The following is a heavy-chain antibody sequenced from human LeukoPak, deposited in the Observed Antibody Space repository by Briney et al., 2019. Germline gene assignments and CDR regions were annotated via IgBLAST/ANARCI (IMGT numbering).Heavy chain of an antibody. CDR3: AKGRNTMVRGVIRSYYYYYMDV. CDR1: GGSFSGYY. Sequence: PSETLSLTCAVYGGSFSGYYWSWIRQRPGKGLEWIGEINHSGSTNYNPSLKSRVTISVDTSKNQFSLKLSSVTAADTAVYYCAKGRNTMVRGVIRSYYYYYMDVWGKGTTVTVSS. CDR2: INHSGST. D-gene: IGHD3-10*01. V-gene: IGHV4-34*01. J-gene: IGHJ6*03.